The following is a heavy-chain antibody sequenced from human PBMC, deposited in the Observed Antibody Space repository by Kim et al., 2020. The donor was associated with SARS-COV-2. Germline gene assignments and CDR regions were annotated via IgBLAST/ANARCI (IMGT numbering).Heavy chain of an antibody. CDR2: GGTT. D-gene: IGHD4-4*01. Sequence: GGTTHTADSVKGRFTISRDNSKNTLYMQSNSCRSEVTAIYYCAKDHSMGSWGQGTLVTVSS. J-gene: IGHJ5*01. CDR3: AKDHSMGS. V-gene: IGHV3-23*01.